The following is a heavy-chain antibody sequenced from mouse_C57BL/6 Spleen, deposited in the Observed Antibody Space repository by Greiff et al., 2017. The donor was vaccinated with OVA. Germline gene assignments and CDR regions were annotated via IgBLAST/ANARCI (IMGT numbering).Heavy chain of an antibody. CDR2: IDPETGGT. J-gene: IGHJ2*01. CDR1: GYTFPDYE. V-gene: IGHV1-15*01. CDR3: TRGGGND. Sequence: QVQLQQSGAELVRPGASVTLSCKASGYTFPDYEMHWVKQTPVHGLEWIGAIDPETGGTAYNQKFKGKAILTADKSSSTAYMELRSLTSEDSAVYNCTRGGGNDWGQGTTLTVSS.